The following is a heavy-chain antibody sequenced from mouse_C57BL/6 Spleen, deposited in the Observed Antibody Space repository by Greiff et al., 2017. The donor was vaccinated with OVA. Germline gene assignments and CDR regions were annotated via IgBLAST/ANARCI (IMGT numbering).Heavy chain of an antibody. CDR3: ARGDYYGSPWFAY. V-gene: IGHV1-82*01. D-gene: IGHD1-1*01. CDR2: IYPGDGDT. Sequence: QVQLQQSGPELVKPGASVKISCKASGYAFSSSWMNWVKQRPGKGLEWIGRIYPGDGDTNYNGKFKGKATLTADKSSSTAYMQLSSLTSEDSAVYFFARGDYYGSPWFAYWGQGTLVTVSA. J-gene: IGHJ3*01. CDR1: GYAFSSSW.